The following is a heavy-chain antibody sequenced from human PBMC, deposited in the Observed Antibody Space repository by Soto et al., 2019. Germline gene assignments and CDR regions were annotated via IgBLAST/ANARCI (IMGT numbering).Heavy chain of an antibody. CDR1: GGSTTSSYY. J-gene: IGHJ4*02. D-gene: IGHD2-2*02. CDR2: IYYSGST. CDR3: ATIPATTILTDY. Sequence: SETLSLTCTVSGGSTTSSYYWGWIRQPPGKGLEWIGSIYYSGSTYYNPSLKSRVTISVDTSKNQFSLKLSSVTAADTAVYYCATIPATTILTDYWGQGTPVTVSS. V-gene: IGHV4-39*01.